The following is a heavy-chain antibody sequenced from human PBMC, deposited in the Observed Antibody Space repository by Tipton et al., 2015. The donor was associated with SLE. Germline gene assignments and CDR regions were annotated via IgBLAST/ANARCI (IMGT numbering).Heavy chain of an antibody. V-gene: IGHV4-59*11. Sequence: TLSLTCTVSGGSISSHYWSWIRQPPGKGLEWIGYIYYTGSTNYNPSLKSRVTISVDTSNNQFSLKLSSVTVADTAVYYCARERAVAAPGWFDPWGQGTLVTVSS. J-gene: IGHJ5*02. CDR3: ARERAVAAPGWFDP. D-gene: IGHD6-19*01. CDR1: GGSISSHY. CDR2: IYYTGST.